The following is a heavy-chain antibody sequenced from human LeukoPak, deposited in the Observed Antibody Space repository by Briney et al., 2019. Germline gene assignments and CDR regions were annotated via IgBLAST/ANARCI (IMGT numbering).Heavy chain of an antibody. J-gene: IGHJ6*03. V-gene: IGHV4-59*12. CDR3: ARVTIHMNYYYYMDV. D-gene: IGHD3-3*01. CDR1: GGSISSNY. Sequence: PSETLSLTCTVSGGSISSNYWSWIRQPPGKGLEWIGYIYHSGSTYYNPSLKSRVTISVDRSKNQFSLKLSSVTAADTAVYYCARVTIHMNYYYYMDVWGKGTTVTVSS. CDR2: IYHSGST.